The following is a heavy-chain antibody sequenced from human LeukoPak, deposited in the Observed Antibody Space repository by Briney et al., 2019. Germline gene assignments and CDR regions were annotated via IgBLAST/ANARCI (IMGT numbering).Heavy chain of an antibody. D-gene: IGHD2-2*01. Sequence: SETLSLTCAVYGGSFSGCYWSWLRQPPGKGLEWIGEINHSGSTNYNPSLKSRVTISVDTSKNQFSLKLSSVTAADTAVYYCARGRLVVPAAMSEVYYYYYGMDVWGKGTTVTVSS. CDR2: INHSGST. CDR3: ARGRLVVPAAMSEVYYYYYGMDV. J-gene: IGHJ6*04. V-gene: IGHV4-34*01. CDR1: GGSFSGCY.